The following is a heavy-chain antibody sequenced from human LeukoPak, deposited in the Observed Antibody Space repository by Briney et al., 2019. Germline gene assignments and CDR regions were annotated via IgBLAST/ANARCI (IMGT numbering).Heavy chain of an antibody. CDR1: GFTFETFG. D-gene: IGHD2-21*01. CDR3: AKAPVTTCRGAYCYPFDY. CDR2: IRYNGNDN. J-gene: IGHJ4*02. V-gene: IGHV3-30*02. Sequence: GGSLRLSCAASGFTFETFGMHWVRQAPGKGLEWVTFIRYNGNDNYNADSVKGRFTISRDNSKNTLFLQMNRLRPEDAAVYYCAKAPVTTCRGAYCYPFDYWGQGTLVTVSS.